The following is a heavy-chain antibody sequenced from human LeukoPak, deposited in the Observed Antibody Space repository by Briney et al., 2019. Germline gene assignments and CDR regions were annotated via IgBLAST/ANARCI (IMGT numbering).Heavy chain of an antibody. Sequence: ASVKVSCKASGYTFTNFGISWVRQAPGQGLEWMGWISAYNGNTNYAQRLQGGVTLTTDTSTSTAYMELGSLGSDDTAVYYCARDQVVGATAGTFDYWGQGTLVTVSP. J-gene: IGHJ4*02. CDR2: ISAYNGNT. CDR3: ARDQVVGATAGTFDY. D-gene: IGHD1-26*01. CDR1: GYTFTNFG. V-gene: IGHV1-18*01.